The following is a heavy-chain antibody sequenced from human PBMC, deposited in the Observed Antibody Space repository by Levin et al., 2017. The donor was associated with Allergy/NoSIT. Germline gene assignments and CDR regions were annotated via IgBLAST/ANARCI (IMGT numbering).Heavy chain of an antibody. Sequence: GGSLRLSCAASGFTFSSYAMHWVRQAPGKGLEWVVVISYDGSNKYYADSVKGRFTISRDNSKNTLYLQMNSLRAEDTAVYYCAREGFHDYGDYGGVKTGAFDIWGQGTMVTVSS. CDR3: AREGFHDYGDYGGVKTGAFDI. D-gene: IGHD4-17*01. J-gene: IGHJ3*02. V-gene: IGHV3-30-3*01. CDR2: ISYDGSNK. CDR1: GFTFSSYA.